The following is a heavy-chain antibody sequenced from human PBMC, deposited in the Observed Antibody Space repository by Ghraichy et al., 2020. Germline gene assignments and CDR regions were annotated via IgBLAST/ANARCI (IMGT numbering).Heavy chain of an antibody. Sequence: SETLSLTCAVYGGSFSGYYWSWIRQPPGKGLEWIGEINHSGSTNYNPSLKSRVTISVDTSKNKFSLKLSSVTAADTAGYDCARVLNYYGSGSYYRILDYWGQGTLVTVSS. CDR1: GGSFSGYY. D-gene: IGHD3-10*01. J-gene: IGHJ4*02. V-gene: IGHV4-34*01. CDR3: ARVLNYYGSGSYYRILDY. CDR2: INHSGST.